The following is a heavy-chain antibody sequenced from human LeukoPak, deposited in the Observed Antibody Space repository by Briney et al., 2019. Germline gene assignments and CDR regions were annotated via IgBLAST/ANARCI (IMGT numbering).Heavy chain of an antibody. CDR3: TRDSYYYDSSAKGARDPFDI. V-gene: IGHV3-49*03. CDR2: IRSKAHGGTT. CDR1: GFTFGDYA. J-gene: IGHJ3*02. D-gene: IGHD3-22*01. Sequence: GGSLRLSCTTSGFTFGDYAMSWFRQAPGKGLEWVGFIRSKAHGGTTEYVASVKGRFTISRDDSKSIAYLHMDSLKTEDTAVYYCTRDSYYYDSSAKGARDPFDIWGQGTMVTVSS.